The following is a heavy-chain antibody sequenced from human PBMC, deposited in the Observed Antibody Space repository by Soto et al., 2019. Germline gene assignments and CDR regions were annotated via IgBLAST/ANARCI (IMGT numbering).Heavy chain of an antibody. CDR1: GFTFNNDW. V-gene: IGHV3-7*01. Sequence: GGSLRLSCAASGFTFNNDWMTWVRQAPGKGLEWVANINQDGSEKYYVDSVKGRFTISRDNAKSSLHLQMSSLRAEDTAVYYCATNHYWGQGSLVTVSS. J-gene: IGHJ4*02. CDR3: ATNHY. CDR2: INQDGSEK.